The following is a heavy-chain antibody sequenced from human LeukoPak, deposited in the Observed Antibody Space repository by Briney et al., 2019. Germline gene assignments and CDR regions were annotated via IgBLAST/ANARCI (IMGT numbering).Heavy chain of an antibody. CDR1: GGSISSYY. CDR2: IYHSGST. D-gene: IGHD1-26*01. J-gene: IGHJ1*01. Sequence: SETLSLTCTVSGGSISSYYWSWIRQPPGKGLEWIGYIYHSGSTYYNPSLKSRVTISVDRSKNQFSLKLSSVTAADTAVYYCAREMPSGSVQHWGQGTLVTVSS. V-gene: IGHV4-59*12. CDR3: AREMPSGSVQH.